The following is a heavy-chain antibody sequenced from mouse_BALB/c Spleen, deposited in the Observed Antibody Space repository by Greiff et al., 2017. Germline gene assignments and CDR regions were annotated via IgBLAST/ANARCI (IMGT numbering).Heavy chain of an antibody. V-gene: IGHV3-2*02. Sequence: DVKLQESGPGLVKPSQSLSLTCTVTGYSITSDYAWNWIRQFPGNKLEWMGYISYSGSTSYNPSLKSRISITLDTSKNQFFLQLNSVTTEDTATYYCAREDNYGAMDYWGQGTSVTVSS. CDR2: ISYSGST. CDR1: GYSITSDYA. D-gene: IGHD1-1*01. J-gene: IGHJ4*01. CDR3: AREDNYGAMDY.